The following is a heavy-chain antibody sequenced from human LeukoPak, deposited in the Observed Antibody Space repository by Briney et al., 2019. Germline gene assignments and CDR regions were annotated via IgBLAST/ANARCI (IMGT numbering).Heavy chain of an antibody. CDR3: ARELRSPRKYGSGSYYRYNWFDP. V-gene: IGHV3-30-3*01. CDR2: ISYDGSNK. J-gene: IGHJ5*02. CDR1: GFTFSSYA. D-gene: IGHD3-10*01. Sequence: PGGSLRLSCAASGFTFSSYAMHWVRQAPGKGLEWVAVISYDGSNKYYADSVKGRFTISRDNSKNTLYLQMNSLRAEDTAVYYCARELRSPRKYGSGSYYRYNWFDPWGQGTLVTVSS.